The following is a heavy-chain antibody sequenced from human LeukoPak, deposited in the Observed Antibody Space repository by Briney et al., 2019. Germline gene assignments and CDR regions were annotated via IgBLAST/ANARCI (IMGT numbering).Heavy chain of an antibody. CDR3: ARGPYAFWSAYYGGDYYYYMDV. V-gene: IGHV6-1*01. Sequence: SQTLSLTCAISGDSVSSNSAAWIWIRQSPSRGLEWLGRTYYLSQWYNDYAVSVKSRIIIIPDTSKNQFSLHLSSVTLEDTAVYYCARGPYAFWSAYYGGDYYYYMDVWGKGTTVTVSS. D-gene: IGHD3-3*01. CDR1: GDSVSSNSAA. CDR2: TYYLSQWYN. J-gene: IGHJ6*03.